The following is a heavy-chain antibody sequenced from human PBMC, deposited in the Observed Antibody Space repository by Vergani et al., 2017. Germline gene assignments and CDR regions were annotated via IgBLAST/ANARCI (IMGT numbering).Heavy chain of an antibody. CDR1: GYTFTSYG. CDR3: ARGPSEMADY. V-gene: IGHV1-46*03. CDR2: INPSGGST. J-gene: IGHJ4*02. Sequence: QVQLVQSGAEVKKPGASVKVSCKASGYTFTSYGISWVRQAPGQGLEWMGIINPSGGSTSYAQKFQGRVTMTRDTSTSTVYMELSSLRSEDTAVYYCARGPSEMADYWGQGTLVTVSS. D-gene: IGHD5-24*01.